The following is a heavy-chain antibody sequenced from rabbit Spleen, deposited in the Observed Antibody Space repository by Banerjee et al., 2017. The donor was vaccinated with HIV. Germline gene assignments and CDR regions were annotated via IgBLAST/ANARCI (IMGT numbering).Heavy chain of an antibody. Sequence: QEQLRETGGGLVQPGGSLTLTCTASGSDISSSSYMCWVRQAPGKGLEWIACIEADGSGFTYFATWAKGRFTCSKTSSTTVTLQMTRLTAADTATYFCARDTSSSFSSYGMDLWGPGTLVTVS. CDR3: ARDTSSSFSSYGMDL. J-gene: IGHJ6*01. CDR1: GSDISSSSY. CDR2: IEADGSGFT. V-gene: IGHV1S45*01. D-gene: IGHD1-1*01.